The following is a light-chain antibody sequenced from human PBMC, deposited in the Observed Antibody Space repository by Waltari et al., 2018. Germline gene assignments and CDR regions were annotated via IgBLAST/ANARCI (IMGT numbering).Light chain of an antibody. CDR2: GAS. CDR1: QSVSRA. V-gene: IGKV3-20*01. CDR3: QHYVSLPVT. Sequence: EMVLTQSTGTLSLCPGERASVSCRASQSVSRALAWYQQNPGQAPRLLIYGASNRATGIPDRFSGSGSGTDFSLIISRLEPEDFAVYYCQHYVSLPVTFGQGTKVEIK. J-gene: IGKJ1*01.